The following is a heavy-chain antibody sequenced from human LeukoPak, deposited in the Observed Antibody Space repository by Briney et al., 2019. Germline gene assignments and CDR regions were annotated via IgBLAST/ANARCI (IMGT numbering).Heavy chain of an antibody. CDR1: GFTFSSYA. V-gene: IGHV3-23*01. CDR3: ARDRHSLYCSSTSCYYYYYMDV. CDR2: ISGSGSRT. D-gene: IGHD2-2*01. J-gene: IGHJ6*03. Sequence: GGSLRLSCVPSGFTFSSYAMSWVRQAPGKGLEWVSLISGSGSRTHYADSVKGRFTISRDNSKNTLYLQMNSLRAEDTAVYYCARDRHSLYCSSTSCYYYYYMDVWGKGTTVTVSS.